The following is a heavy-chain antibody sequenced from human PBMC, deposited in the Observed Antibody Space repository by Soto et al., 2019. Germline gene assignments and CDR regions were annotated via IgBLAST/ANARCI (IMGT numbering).Heavy chain of an antibody. CDR1: GYTFTSYG. V-gene: IGHV1-18*01. Sequence: ASVMVSCKASGYTFTSYGISWVRQAPGQGLEWMGWISAYNGNTNYAQKLQDRVTMTTDTSTSTAYMELRSLRSDDTAVYYCARDILGGDAFDIWGQGTMVTVSS. D-gene: IGHD3-16*01. CDR2: ISAYNGNT. J-gene: IGHJ3*02. CDR3: ARDILGGDAFDI.